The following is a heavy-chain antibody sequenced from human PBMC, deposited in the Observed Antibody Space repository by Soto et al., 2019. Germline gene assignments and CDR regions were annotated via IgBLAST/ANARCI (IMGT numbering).Heavy chain of an antibody. CDR1: GFTFSNYA. D-gene: IGHD2-15*01. Sequence: EVQLLESGGGLVQPGGSLRLSCAASGFTFSNYAMSWVRQAPGKGLEWVSSISASGGCTYYADSAKGRFTISRDNSNNTLYLHMSSLRAEDTALYYCAKDLVVVSARFDSWGQGTLVTVSS. V-gene: IGHV3-23*01. J-gene: IGHJ5*01. CDR2: ISASGGCT. CDR3: AKDLVVVSARFDS.